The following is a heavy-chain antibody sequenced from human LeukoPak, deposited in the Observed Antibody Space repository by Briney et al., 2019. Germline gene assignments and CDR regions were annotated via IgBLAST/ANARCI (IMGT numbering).Heavy chain of an antibody. Sequence: GGSLRLSCAASGFTFSSYAMSWVRQAPGKGLEWVSAISGSGGSTYYADSVKGRFTISRGNSKNTPYLQMNGLRAEDTAVYYCAKSPSPPEYSSGWYGNHFDYWGQGTLVTVSS. D-gene: IGHD6-19*01. CDR2: ISGSGGST. CDR3: AKSPSPPEYSSGWYGNHFDY. J-gene: IGHJ4*02. CDR1: GFTFSSYA. V-gene: IGHV3-23*01.